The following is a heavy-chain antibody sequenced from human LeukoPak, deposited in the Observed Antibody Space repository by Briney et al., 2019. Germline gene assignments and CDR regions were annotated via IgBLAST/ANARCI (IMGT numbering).Heavy chain of an antibody. V-gene: IGHV4-34*01. D-gene: IGHD3-22*01. CDR2: INHSGST. CDR1: GGSFSGYY. CDR3: ARMSDSGFDP. J-gene: IGHJ5*02. Sequence: SETLSLTCAVYGGSFSGYYRSWIRQPPGKGLEWIGEINHSGSTNYNPSLKSRVTISVDTSKNQFSLKLSSVTAADTAVYYCARMSDSGFDPWGQGTLVTASS.